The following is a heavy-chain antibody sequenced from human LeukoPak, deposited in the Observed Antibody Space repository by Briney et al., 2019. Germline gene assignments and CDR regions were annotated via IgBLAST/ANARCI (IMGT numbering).Heavy chain of an antibody. Sequence: PSETLSLTCSVSGGSISSGGYYWTWIRQHPGKGLEWIGYISYSGSTYYNPSLQSRVTISVDTSKNQFSLKLSSVTAADTAVYYCARGRITIFGVPYYYYGMDVWGQGTTVTVSS. J-gene: IGHJ6*02. CDR3: ARGRITIFGVPYYYYGMDV. V-gene: IGHV4-31*03. CDR2: ISYSGST. CDR1: GGSISSGGYY. D-gene: IGHD3-3*01.